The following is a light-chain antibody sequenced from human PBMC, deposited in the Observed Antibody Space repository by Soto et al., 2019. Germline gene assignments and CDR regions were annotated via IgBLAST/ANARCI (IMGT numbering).Light chain of an antibody. CDR1: QSVSSN. J-gene: IGKJ1*01. Sequence: EIVMTQSPATLSASPGERATLSCRASQSVSSNLAWYQQKVGQAPRLLIYAAATRATGIPARFSGSGSGTEFTLTISSLQSEDFAVYYCQQYNNWPLTWTFGQGTKVEIK. CDR2: AAA. V-gene: IGKV3-15*01. CDR3: QQYNNWPLTWT.